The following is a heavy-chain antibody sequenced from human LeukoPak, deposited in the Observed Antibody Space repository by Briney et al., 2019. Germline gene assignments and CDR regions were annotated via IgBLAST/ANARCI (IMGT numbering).Heavy chain of an antibody. Sequence: AGGSLQISGQGSGSIFTSYWSGGVRRLPGEGLGGMGIIYPGDSDTRYSPSFQGQVTISADKSISTAYLQWSSLKASDTAMYYCARTDSSGYFDYWGQGTLVTVSS. CDR2: IYPGDSDT. V-gene: IGHV5-51*01. J-gene: IGHJ4*02. CDR3: ARTDSSGYFDY. D-gene: IGHD3-22*01. CDR1: GSIFTSYW.